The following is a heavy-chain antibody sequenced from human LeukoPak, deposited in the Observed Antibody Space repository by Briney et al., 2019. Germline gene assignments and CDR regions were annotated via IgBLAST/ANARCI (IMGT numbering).Heavy chain of an antibody. J-gene: IGHJ4*02. Sequence: ASVKVSCKSSGYTFIIHYLYWVRQAPGQGLELKGIINSHGGSTSYAQKFQGRVTMTRDMSTSTVYMELSSLRSEDTAVYYCARDGIVATIEGLFDYWGQGTLVTVSS. CDR1: GYTFIIHY. CDR2: INSHGGST. CDR3: ARDGIVATIEGLFDY. V-gene: IGHV1-46*01. D-gene: IGHD5-12*01.